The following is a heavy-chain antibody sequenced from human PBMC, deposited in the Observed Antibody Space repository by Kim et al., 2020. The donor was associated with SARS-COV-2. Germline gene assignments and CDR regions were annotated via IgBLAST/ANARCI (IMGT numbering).Heavy chain of an antibody. D-gene: IGHD3-10*01. CDR3: ARDGGYYFDY. CDR2: IYYSGST. Sequence: SETRSLTCTVSGGSISSGGYYWSWIRQHPGKGLEWIGYIYYSGSTYYNPSLKSRVTISVDTSKNQFSLKLSSVTAADTAVYYCARDGGYYFDYWGQGTLVTVSS. J-gene: IGHJ4*02. V-gene: IGHV4-31*03. CDR1: GGSISSGGYY.